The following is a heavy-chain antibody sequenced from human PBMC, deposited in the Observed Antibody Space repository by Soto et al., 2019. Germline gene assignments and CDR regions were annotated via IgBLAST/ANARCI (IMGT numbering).Heavy chain of an antibody. CDR3: ARDGDILGYYGIDV. D-gene: IGHD5-12*01. CDR2: IYSGGST. Sequence: EVQLVESGGGLVQPGGSLRLSCAASGFTVSSNYMSWVRQAPGKGLEWVSVIYSGGSTYYADSVKGRFTISRHNSKDTLYLQMNSLSAEDTAVYYCARDGDILGYYGIDVWGQGTTVTVSS. CDR1: GFTVSSNY. J-gene: IGHJ6*02. V-gene: IGHV3-53*04.